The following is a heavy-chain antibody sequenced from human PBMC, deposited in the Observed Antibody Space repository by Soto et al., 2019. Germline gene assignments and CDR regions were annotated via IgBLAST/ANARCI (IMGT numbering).Heavy chain of an antibody. Sequence: QVQLVESGGGVVQPGRSLRLSCAASGFTFSSYGMHWVRQAPGKGLEWVAVIWYDGSNKYYADSVKGRFTISRDNSKNTLDLQMNSLRAEDTAVYYCARDGYDDYVGNSGFDYWGQGTLVTVSS. D-gene: IGHD3-16*01. CDR1: GFTFSSYG. V-gene: IGHV3-33*01. CDR3: ARDGYDDYVGNSGFDY. J-gene: IGHJ4*02. CDR2: IWYDGSNK.